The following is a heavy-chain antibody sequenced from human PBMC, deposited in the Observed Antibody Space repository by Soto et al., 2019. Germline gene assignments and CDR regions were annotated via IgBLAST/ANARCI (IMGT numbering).Heavy chain of an antibody. V-gene: IGHV3-30*18. CDR3: TKGVVVITSYFQH. CDR2: ISYDESNK. D-gene: IGHD3-22*01. CDR1: GFTFSSYG. Sequence: QVQLVESGGGVVQPGRSLRLSCAASGFTFSSYGMHWVRQAPGKGLEWVAVISYDESNKYYADSVKGRFNISRDNSKNTLYLQMNSLRAEDTAVYYCTKGVVVITSYFQHWGQGTLVTVSS. J-gene: IGHJ1*01.